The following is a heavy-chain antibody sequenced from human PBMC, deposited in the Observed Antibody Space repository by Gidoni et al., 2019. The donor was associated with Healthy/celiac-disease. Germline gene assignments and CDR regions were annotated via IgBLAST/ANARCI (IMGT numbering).Heavy chain of an antibody. V-gene: IGHV4-39*01. Sequence: QLQLQESGPGLVKPSETLSLTCTVSGGSISSSSYYWGWIRQPPGKGLEWIGSIYYSGSTYYHPSLKSRVTISVDTSKNQFSLKLSSVTAADTAVYYCARGTVTTNPYNWFDPWGQGTLVTVSS. CDR2: IYYSGST. CDR1: GGSISSSSYY. J-gene: IGHJ5*02. D-gene: IGHD4-17*01. CDR3: ARGTVTTNPYNWFDP.